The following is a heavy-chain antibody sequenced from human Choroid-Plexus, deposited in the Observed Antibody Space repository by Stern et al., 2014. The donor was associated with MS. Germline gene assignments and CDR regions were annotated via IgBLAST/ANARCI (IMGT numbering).Heavy chain of an antibody. CDR2: IAYDGSDK. J-gene: IGHJ4*02. CDR3: AKDRQWSTYFFDY. Sequence: VQLVESGGGVAQPGRPLILSCAASGFTFSNFGMPWVRQAPGKGLEWVALIAYDGSDKYYADSGKGRFTIFRDKSKSTRYMHMNSLGAEDTAVYYCAKDRQWSTYFFDYWGQGSLVTVAS. V-gene: IGHV3-30*18. CDR1: GFTFSNFG. D-gene: IGHD2-15*01.